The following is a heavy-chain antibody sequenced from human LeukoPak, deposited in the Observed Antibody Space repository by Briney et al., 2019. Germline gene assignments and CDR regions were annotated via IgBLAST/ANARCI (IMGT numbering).Heavy chain of an antibody. V-gene: IGHV5-51*01. CDR3: AKGFSGTYYGMDV. CDR2: IYPADSDT. CDR1: GYTFTNYW. D-gene: IGHD3-10*01. Sequence: GESLKISCKGSGYTFTNYWIGWVRQMPGKRLEWMGIIYPADSDTRYSPSFEGQVTISADESISTAYLQLSSLKASDTAIYYCAKGFSGTYYGMDVWGQGTTVTVSS. J-gene: IGHJ6*02.